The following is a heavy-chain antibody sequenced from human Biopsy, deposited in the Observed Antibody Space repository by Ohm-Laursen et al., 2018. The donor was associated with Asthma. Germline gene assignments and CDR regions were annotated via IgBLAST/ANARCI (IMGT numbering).Heavy chain of an antibody. CDR1: GLTFRNYG. CDR3: ASYEVVTAIPPMDV. V-gene: IGHV3-30*03. Sequence: SLRLSCAASGLTFRNYGMHWVRQAPGKGLEWVAVISFDGSNKYYGDSVKGRFTIARDNSKNTVYLQMNSLRAEDTAVYYCASYEVVTAIPPMDVWGQGTTVTVSS. J-gene: IGHJ6*02. D-gene: IGHD2-21*02. CDR2: ISFDGSNK.